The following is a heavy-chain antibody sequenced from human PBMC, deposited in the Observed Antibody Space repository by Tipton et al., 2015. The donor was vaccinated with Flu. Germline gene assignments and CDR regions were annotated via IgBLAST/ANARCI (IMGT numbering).Heavy chain of an antibody. CDR1: GYTFSSYG. CDR3: ARTAKIRVTMAGIQDWFDP. Sequence: QLVQSGAEVKKAGASVKVSCKASGYTFSSYGISWVRQAPGQGLEWMGWISPYNGKIKYAKKFQGRVTMTTDTSTSTAYMELRRLRSDDTAGYYCARTAKIRVTMAGIQDWFDPWGQGALVTIAS. J-gene: IGHJ5*02. V-gene: IGHV1-18*01. D-gene: IGHD6-19*01. CDR2: ISPYNGKI.